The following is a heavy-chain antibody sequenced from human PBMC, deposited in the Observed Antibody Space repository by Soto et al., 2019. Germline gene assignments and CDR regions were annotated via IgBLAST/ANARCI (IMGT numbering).Heavy chain of an antibody. Sequence: QVQLVQSGAEVKKPGSSVKVSCKTSGGTFRNHIITWVRQAPGQGLEWMGRVIPLLDITNYAQKFRGRVTITADKSTSTTYLEMNSLRSEDTAVYYCARDSPIGSTFSGYDAIDYWGQGTLVTVSS. D-gene: IGHD5-12*01. CDR2: VIPLLDIT. J-gene: IGHJ4*02. CDR3: ARDSPIGSTFSGYDAIDY. V-gene: IGHV1-69*08. CDR1: GGTFRNHI.